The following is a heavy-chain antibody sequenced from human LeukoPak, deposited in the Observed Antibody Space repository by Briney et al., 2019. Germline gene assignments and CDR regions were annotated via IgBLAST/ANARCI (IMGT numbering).Heavy chain of an antibody. CDR2: IKQDGSEK. CDR3: ARKGWSPDY. V-gene: IGHV3-7*01. CDR1: GFTVSSNY. J-gene: IGHJ4*02. Sequence: GGSLRLSCAASGFTVSSNYMSWVRQAPGKGLEWVANIKQDGSEKDYVDSMKGRFTISRDNAKNSVYLQVNSLRAEDTAVYYCARKGWSPDYGGRGTLVTVS.